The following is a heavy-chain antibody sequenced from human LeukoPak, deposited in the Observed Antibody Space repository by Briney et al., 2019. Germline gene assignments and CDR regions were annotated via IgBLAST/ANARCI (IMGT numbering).Heavy chain of an antibody. CDR3: ARGPYSYNYGFDY. V-gene: IGHV4-34*01. J-gene: IGHJ4*02. CDR1: GGSFSGYY. D-gene: IGHD5-24*01. Sequence: SETLSLTCAVYGGSFSGYYWSWIRQPPGKGLEWIGEINHSGSTNYNPSLKSRVTISVDTSKNQFSLKLSPMTAADTAVYYCARGPYSYNYGFDYWGQGTLVTVSS. CDR2: INHSGST.